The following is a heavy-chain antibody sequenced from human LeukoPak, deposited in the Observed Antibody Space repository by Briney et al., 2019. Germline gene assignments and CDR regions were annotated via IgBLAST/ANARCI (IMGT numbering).Heavy chain of an antibody. CDR1: GYRFTSYW. CDR2: IDPSDSYT. V-gene: IGHV5-10-1*01. J-gene: IGHJ4*02. CDR3: ARLGGYYDSSGYYYPTPFDY. D-gene: IGHD3-22*01. Sequence: GESLKISFKGSGYRFTSYWISWVRQMPGKGLEWMGRIDPSDSYTNYSPSFQGHVTISADKSISTAYLQWSSLKASDTAMYYCARLGGYYDSSGYYYPTPFDYWGRGTLVTVSS.